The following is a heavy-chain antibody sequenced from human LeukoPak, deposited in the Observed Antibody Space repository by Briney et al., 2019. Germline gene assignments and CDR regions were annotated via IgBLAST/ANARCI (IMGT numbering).Heavy chain of an antibody. V-gene: IGHV3-23*01. CDR1: GVTFNTYA. CDR2: ISGSGTST. D-gene: IGHD3-22*01. CDR3: ARDDYDDSGYYIAH. J-gene: IGHJ5*02. Sequence: GGSLRLSCAPSGVTFNTYAMSWVRQAPGKGLEWVSSISGSGTSTYYADSVKGRFTISRDNSKSTLYLQMNSLRAEDTAVYFCARDDYDDSGYYIAHWGQGTLVTASS.